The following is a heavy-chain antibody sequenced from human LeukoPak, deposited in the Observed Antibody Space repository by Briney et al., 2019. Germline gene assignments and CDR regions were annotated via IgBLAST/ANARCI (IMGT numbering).Heavy chain of an antibody. CDR1: GGSFSGYY. D-gene: IGHD6-19*01. V-gene: IGHV4-34*01. CDR3: ARAILPPKVYSSGWYYFDY. Sequence: PSETLSLTCAVYGGSFSGYYWSWIRQPPGKGLEWVGEINHSGSTNYNPSLKSRVTISVDTSKNQFSLKLSSVTAADTAVYYCARAILPPKVYSSGWYYFDYWGQGTLVTVSS. J-gene: IGHJ4*02. CDR2: INHSGST.